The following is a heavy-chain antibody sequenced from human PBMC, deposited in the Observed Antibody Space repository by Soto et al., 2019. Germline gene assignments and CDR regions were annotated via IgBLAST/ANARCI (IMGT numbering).Heavy chain of an antibody. Sequence: GGSLRLSCEASGFTFSNYAMGWVRQAPVKGLEWLSAITGSGDDTYSVDSVKGRFTISRDNSKNTLYLQMNSLRVEDTAVYYCAKDSGSIAARPQPGYWGQGTLVTVSS. CDR2: ITGSGDDT. D-gene: IGHD6-6*01. CDR1: GFTFSNYA. J-gene: IGHJ4*02. V-gene: IGHV3-23*01. CDR3: AKDSGSIAARPQPGY.